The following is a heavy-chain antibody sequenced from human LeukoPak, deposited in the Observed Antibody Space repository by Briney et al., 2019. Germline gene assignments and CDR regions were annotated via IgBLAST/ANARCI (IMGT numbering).Heavy chain of an antibody. D-gene: IGHD3-3*01. V-gene: IGHV1-8*01. Sequence: ASVKVSCKASGYTFTNYDMNWVRQATGQGLEWMRCMNPNSGNTGYAQKFQARVTMTSKASISKAYMALSSLSSEDTAVYYCARGVPFVGVVIISSVWFDPCGQGTLVTVSS. J-gene: IGHJ5*02. CDR2: MNPNSGNT. CDR3: ARGVPFVGVVIISSVWFDP. CDR1: GYTFTNYD.